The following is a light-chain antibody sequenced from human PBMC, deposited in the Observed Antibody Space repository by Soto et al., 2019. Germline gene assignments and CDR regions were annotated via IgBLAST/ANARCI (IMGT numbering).Light chain of an antibody. CDR2: AAS. CDR3: LQHNSYPWT. Sequence: DIQMTQSPSSLSASVGARVTITCRASQGSRNGLDWYQQKPGKTPKRLIYAASSLQSGVPSRFSGSGSGTEFTLTISSLQPEDFATYYGLQHNSYPWTFGQGTKVEIK. CDR1: QGSRNG. V-gene: IGKV1-17*01. J-gene: IGKJ1*01.